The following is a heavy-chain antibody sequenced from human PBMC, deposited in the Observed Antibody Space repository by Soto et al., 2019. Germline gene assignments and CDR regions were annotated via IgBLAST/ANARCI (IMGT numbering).Heavy chain of an antibody. CDR1: GGSISSNAYY. D-gene: IGHD1-26*01. CDR3: ARRPKRGSYSWCFDY. Sequence: SETLSLTCTVSGGSISSNAYYWGWIRQPPGKGLEWIGSVYYSGSANYNPSLKSRLTMSVDTSKNQFSLKLISVTAADTAVYYCARRPKRGSYSWCFDYWGQVTLVTVSS. J-gene: IGHJ4*02. V-gene: IGHV4-39*01. CDR2: VYYSGSA.